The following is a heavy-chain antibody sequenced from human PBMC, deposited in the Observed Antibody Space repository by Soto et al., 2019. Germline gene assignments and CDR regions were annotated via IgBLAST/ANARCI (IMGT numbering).Heavy chain of an antibody. CDR1: GYSFTSYW. J-gene: IGHJ4*02. V-gene: IGHV5-51*01. CDR3: ARSGRDSSGYYQYFDY. D-gene: IGHD3-22*01. CDR2: IYPGDSDT. Sequence: RGESLKISCKGSGYSFTSYWIGWVRQMPGKGLEWMGIIYPGDSDTRYSPSFQGQVTISADKSISTAYLQWSSLKASDTAMYYCARSGRDSSGYYQYFDYWGQGTLVTVSS.